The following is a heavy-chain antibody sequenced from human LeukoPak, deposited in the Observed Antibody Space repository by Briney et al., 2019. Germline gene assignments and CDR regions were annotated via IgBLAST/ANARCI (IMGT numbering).Heavy chain of an antibody. CDR3: ARHFYYHAHRWGYYFDY. Sequence: PSETLSLTCTVSGGSISSSSYYWGWIRQPPGKGLEWIGSIYYSGSTYYNPSLKSRVTISVDTSKNQFSLKLSSVTAADTAVYYCARHFYYHAHRWGYYFDYWGQGTLVTVSS. J-gene: IGHJ4*02. V-gene: IGHV4-39*01. D-gene: IGHD2/OR15-2a*01. CDR1: GGSISSSSYY. CDR2: IYYSGST.